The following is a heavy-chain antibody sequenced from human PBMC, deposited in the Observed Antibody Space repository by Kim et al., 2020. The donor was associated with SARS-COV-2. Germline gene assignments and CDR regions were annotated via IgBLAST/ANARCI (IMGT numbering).Heavy chain of an antibody. CDR1: GFTFSSYA. CDR2: IFSSGGST. V-gene: IGHV3-23*01. D-gene: IGHD5-12*01. Sequence: GGSLRLSCAVSGFTFSSYAMSWVRQAPGKGLEWVATIFSSGGSTSYADSVKGRFTISSDNSYSTLYLQMNSLRAEDTAVYYCAKFTTGRLRQFDYWGQGTLVTVSS. J-gene: IGHJ4*02. CDR3: AKFTTGRLRQFDY.